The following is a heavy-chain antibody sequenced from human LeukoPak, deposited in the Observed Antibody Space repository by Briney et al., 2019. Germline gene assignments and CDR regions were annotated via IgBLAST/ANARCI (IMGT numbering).Heavy chain of an antibody. V-gene: IGHV3-30*03. J-gene: IGHJ4*02. CDR1: GFTFSSYD. CDR2: ISYDGSNK. D-gene: IGHD3-3*01. Sequence: PGRSLRLSCAASGFTFSSYDMHWVRRAPGKGLEWVTVISYDGSNKYYADSVKGRFTISRDNSKNTLYLQMDSLRAEDTAVYYCARGWSNDFWSGYYFDYWGQGTLVTVSS. CDR3: ARGWSNDFWSGYYFDY.